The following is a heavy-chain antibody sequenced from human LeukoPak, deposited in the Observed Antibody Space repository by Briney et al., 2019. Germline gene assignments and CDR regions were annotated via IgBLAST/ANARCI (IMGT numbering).Heavy chain of an antibody. Sequence: ASEKVSCKASAYTSPNYGITWVRQAPGRGLEWMGWISTYNGNTQYAQKFQGRVTMTTDTPTKTVYMELSNLRSNDTAVYYCALPAKGAFFYYYMEVWGKGTTVTVSS. CDR2: ISTYNGNT. J-gene: IGHJ6*03. CDR1: AYTSPNYG. CDR3: ALPAKGAFFYYYMEV. V-gene: IGHV1-18*01. D-gene: IGHD2-2*01.